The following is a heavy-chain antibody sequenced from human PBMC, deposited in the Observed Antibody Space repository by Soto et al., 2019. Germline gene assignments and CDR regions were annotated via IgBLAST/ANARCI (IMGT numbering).Heavy chain of an antibody. D-gene: IGHD3-10*01. CDR3: ARHEGYYGSPAAGLFDY. CDR1: GYSFTSYW. J-gene: IGHJ4*02. CDR2: IYPGDSDT. Sequence: EVQLVQSGAEVKKPGESLKISCKGSGYSFTSYWIGWVRQMPGKGLEWIGIIYPGDSDTRYIPSFQGQVTISADKSISTAYLQWSSLKASDTAMYYCARHEGYYGSPAAGLFDYWGQGNLVTVSS. V-gene: IGHV5-51*01.